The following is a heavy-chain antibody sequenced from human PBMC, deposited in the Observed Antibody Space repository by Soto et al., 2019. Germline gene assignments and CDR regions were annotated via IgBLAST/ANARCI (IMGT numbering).Heavy chain of an antibody. CDR2: VDYSGGT. CDR3: ARRPGAPFCSGGSCPEY. V-gene: IGHV4-34*01. D-gene: IGHD2-15*01. Sequence: QVQLQQWGAGLLKPSETLSLNCAVNGGSLSGFYWSWIRQPPGRGLEWIGEVDYSGGTHSNPSLRSRVTISLDTSKNHFSVTLKSVTAADTGLYYCARRPGAPFCSGGSCPEYWGQGTAVTVST. J-gene: IGHJ4*02. CDR1: GGSLSGFY.